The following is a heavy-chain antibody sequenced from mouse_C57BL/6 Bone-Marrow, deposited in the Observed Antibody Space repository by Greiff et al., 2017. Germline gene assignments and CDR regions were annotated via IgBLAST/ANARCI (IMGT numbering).Heavy chain of an antibody. J-gene: IGHJ1*03. CDR2: IYPGSGST. CDR1: GYTFTSYW. CDR3: ARPYYSNNWYFDV. Sequence: VLLQQPGAELVKPGASVKMSCKASGYTFTSYWITWVKQRPGQGLEWIGDIYPGSGSTNYNEKFKSKATLTVDTASNTAYMQLSSLTSEDSAVYYCARPYYSNNWYFDVWGTETTVTVSS. V-gene: IGHV1-55*01. D-gene: IGHD2-5*01.